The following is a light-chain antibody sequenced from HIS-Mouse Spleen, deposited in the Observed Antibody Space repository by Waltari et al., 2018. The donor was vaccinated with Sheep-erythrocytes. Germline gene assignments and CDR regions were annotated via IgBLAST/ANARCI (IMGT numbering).Light chain of an antibody. J-gene: IGLJ1*01. V-gene: IGLV2-11*01. CDR2: DVS. Sequence: QSALTQPRSVSGSPGQSVTISCTGTSSDVGGYNYVSWYQQHPGKAPKLMLYDVSKRPSGVPDRFSGSKSGNTASLTISVLQAEDEADYYCCSYAGSYNHVFATGTKVTVL. CDR1: SSDVGGYNY. CDR3: CSYAGSYNHV.